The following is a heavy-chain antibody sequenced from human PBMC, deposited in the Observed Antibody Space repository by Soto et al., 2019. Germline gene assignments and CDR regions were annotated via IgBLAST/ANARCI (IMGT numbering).Heavy chain of an antibody. V-gene: IGHV6-1*01. CDR2: TYYRSKWYN. CDR1: GDSVSSNSAA. D-gene: IGHD4-4*01. CDR3: AREVTIAFDDYYYYYGMDV. J-gene: IGHJ6*02. Sequence: SQTLSLTCAISGDSVSSNSAAWNWIRQSPSRGLEWLGRTYYRSKWYNDYAVSVKSRITINPDTSKNQFSLQLNSVTPEDTAVYYCAREVTIAFDDYYYYYGMDVWGQGATATVSS.